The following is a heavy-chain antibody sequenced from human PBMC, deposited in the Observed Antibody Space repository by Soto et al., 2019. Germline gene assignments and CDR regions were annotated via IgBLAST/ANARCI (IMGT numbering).Heavy chain of an antibody. CDR2: IKQDGGEK. V-gene: IGHV3-7*02. Sequence: GGSLRLSCVASGLTFSNYWMTWVRQAPGKGLEWVANIKQDGGEKYYMDSVKGRFTISRDNAKNSLYLQMDSLSADDTAVYYCPSRPPKENYFGVFAYWGKGTLVPVSS. CDR3: PSRPPKENYFGVFAY. J-gene: IGHJ4*02. D-gene: IGHD3-10*01. CDR1: GLTFSNYW.